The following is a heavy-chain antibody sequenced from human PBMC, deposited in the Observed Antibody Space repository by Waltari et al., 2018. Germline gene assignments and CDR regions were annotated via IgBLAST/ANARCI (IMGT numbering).Heavy chain of an antibody. V-gene: IGHV1-2*02. CDR2: INPNRGGT. D-gene: IGHD4-17*01. J-gene: IGHJ4*02. Sequence: QVQLVQSGAEVKKPGASVKVSCKASGYTFTGYYMHWVRQAPGQGLEWMGWINPNRGGTNYAQTFQGRVTMTRDTSSSTADMELSRLRSDDTAVYYCARPSGYGDPPDYWGQGTLVTVSS. CDR1: GYTFTGYY. CDR3: ARPSGYGDPPDY.